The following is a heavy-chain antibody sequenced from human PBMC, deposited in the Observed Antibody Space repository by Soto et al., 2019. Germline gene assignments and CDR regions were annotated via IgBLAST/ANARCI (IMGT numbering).Heavy chain of an antibody. CDR1: GFTFSSYA. V-gene: IGHV3-23*01. CDR2: ISGSGGST. D-gene: IGHD3-10*01. J-gene: IGHJ4*02. CDR3: AKQTRAMGRGGYFDY. Sequence: EVQLLESGGGLVQPGGSLRLSCAASGFTFSSYAMSWVRQAPGKGLEWVSAISGSGGSTYYADSVKGRFTISRDNSKNTLYLLMNSLVSEDTAVYYCAKQTRAMGRGGYFDYWGQGTLVTVSS.